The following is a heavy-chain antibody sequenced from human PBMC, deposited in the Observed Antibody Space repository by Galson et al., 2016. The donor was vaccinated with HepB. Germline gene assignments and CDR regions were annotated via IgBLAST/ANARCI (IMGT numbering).Heavy chain of an antibody. D-gene: IGHD3-10*02. J-gene: IGHJ4*02. Sequence: SLRLSCAASGFTFSTYGMNWVRQAPGKGLEWVSYITGGSTAIYYADSVKGRFTISRDDAKNSLYLQMNSLRDEDTAVYYCARDMLGVWGQGTLVTVSS. V-gene: IGHV3-48*02. CDR3: ARDMLGV. CDR2: ITGGSTAI. CDR1: GFTFSTYG.